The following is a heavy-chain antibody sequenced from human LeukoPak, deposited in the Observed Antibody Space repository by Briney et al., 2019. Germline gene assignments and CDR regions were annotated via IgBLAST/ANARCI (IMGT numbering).Heavy chain of an antibody. CDR3: ARGYCSSTSCYGAFDI. Sequence: PGESLKISCKDSGYSFTSYWIGWVRQMPGKGLEWMGIIYPGDSDTRYSPSFQGQVTISADKPISTAYLQWSSLKASDTAMYYCARGYCSSTSCYGAFDIWGQGTKVTVSS. D-gene: IGHD2-2*01. V-gene: IGHV5-51*01. CDR2: IYPGDSDT. J-gene: IGHJ3*02. CDR1: GYSFTSYW.